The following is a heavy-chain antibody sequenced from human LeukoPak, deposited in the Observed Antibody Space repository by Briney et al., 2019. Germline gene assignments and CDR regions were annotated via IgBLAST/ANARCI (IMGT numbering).Heavy chain of an antibody. Sequence: ASVKVSCKASGYTFTDYYVHWVRQAPGQGLEWMGWLNPNSGDTSYAQKFQGRVSMTRDTSISTAYMDLSDLRSDDTAVYYCARGRNIEMTTMSGGSDYWGQGTLVTVSS. J-gene: IGHJ4*02. D-gene: IGHD5-24*01. CDR1: GYTFTDYY. V-gene: IGHV1-2*02. CDR3: ARGRNIEMTTMSGGSDY. CDR2: LNPNSGDT.